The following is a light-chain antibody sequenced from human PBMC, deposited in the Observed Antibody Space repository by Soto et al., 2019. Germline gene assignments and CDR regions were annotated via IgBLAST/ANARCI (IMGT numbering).Light chain of an antibody. CDR3: QQLSYFPLGT. CDR1: LGISSA. Sequence: IQLTQSPSSLSASVGDRVTMTCRASLGISSAVAWYQQKPGKAPKLLVYSASTLQSGVPSRFSGSGSGTHFTLTISSLHPEDFATYYCQQLSYFPLGTFGQGTRLEV. V-gene: IGKV1-9*01. CDR2: SAS. J-gene: IGKJ5*01.